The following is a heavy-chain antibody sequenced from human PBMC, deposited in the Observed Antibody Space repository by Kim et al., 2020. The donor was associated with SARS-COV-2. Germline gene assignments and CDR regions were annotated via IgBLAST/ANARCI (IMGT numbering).Heavy chain of an antibody. CDR1: GFTFSSYW. CDR3: VRGIPSV. Sequence: GGSLRLSCAASGFTFSSYWMSWVRQAPGKGLEWVANLNQDGSAKFYVDPVKGRFTISRDNTKNSVFLEMNSLRAEDTAVYYCVRGIPSVWGQGTLVTVS. J-gene: IGHJ4*02. V-gene: IGHV3-7*03. CDR2: LNQDGSAK. D-gene: IGHD2-21*01.